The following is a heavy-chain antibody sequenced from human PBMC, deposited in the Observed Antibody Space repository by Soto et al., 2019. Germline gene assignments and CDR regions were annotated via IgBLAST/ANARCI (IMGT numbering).Heavy chain of an antibody. J-gene: IGHJ4*02. V-gene: IGHV3-23*01. CDR1: GFTFSSHA. D-gene: IGHD6-19*01. CDR3: AKDKMEQWLGGGYYDY. CDR2: TIDSGGRS. Sequence: EVQLLESGGGLVQPGGSLRLSCAASGFTFSSHAMSWVRQAPAKGLEWVSSTIDSGGRSYHADSLRGRFTTSRDNSKNTLYLQVNSPRADDTAIYYCAKDKMEQWLGGGYYDYWGQGALVTVSS.